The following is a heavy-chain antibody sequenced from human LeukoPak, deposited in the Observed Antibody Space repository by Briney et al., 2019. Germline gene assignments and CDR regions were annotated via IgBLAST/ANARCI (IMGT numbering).Heavy chain of an antibody. Sequence: AGGSLRLSCAASGFTFSSYAVTWVRQAPGKGLEWVSSINDSGGSTYYADSVKGRFTISRDNSKNTLYLQMNSLRAEDTAVYYCAKREYNFWSGYFFWGQGTLVTVSS. V-gene: IGHV3-23*01. CDR2: INDSGGST. D-gene: IGHD3-3*01. J-gene: IGHJ4*02. CDR1: GFTFSSYA. CDR3: AKREYNFWSGYFF.